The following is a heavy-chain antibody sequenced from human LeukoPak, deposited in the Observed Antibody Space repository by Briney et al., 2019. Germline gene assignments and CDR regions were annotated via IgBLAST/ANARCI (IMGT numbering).Heavy chain of an antibody. CDR1: GFTFSSYS. D-gene: IGHD2-15*01. CDR2: ISSSSSTI. J-gene: IGHJ5*02. CDR3: AKEPKYCSGGSCYDWFDP. Sequence: GGSLRLSCAASGFTFSSYSMNWVRQAPGKGLEWVSYISSSSSTIYYADSVKGRFTISRDNSKNTLYLQMNSLRAEDTAVYYCAKEPKYCSGGSCYDWFDPWGQGTLVTVSS. V-gene: IGHV3-48*01.